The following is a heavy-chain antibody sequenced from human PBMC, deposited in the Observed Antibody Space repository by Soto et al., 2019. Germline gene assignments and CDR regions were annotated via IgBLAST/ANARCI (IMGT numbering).Heavy chain of an antibody. V-gene: IGHV4-39*01. CDR3: ATSQKGYNWNYFDH. J-gene: IGHJ4*02. CDR1: GASISGSYYY. CDR2: VFYTGFA. Sequence: SETLSLTCAVSGASISGSYYYWAWLRQSPGKGPEWIGSVFYTGFASYNPSLESRVSVSVDTSKSQFSLKLSAVTAADTAVYYCATSQKGYNWNYFDHWGQGALVTVSS. D-gene: IGHD1-20*01.